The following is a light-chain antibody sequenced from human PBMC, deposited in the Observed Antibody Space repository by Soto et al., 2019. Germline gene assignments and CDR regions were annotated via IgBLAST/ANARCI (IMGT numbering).Light chain of an antibody. CDR1: QAITND. Sequence: DIPMTQSPSSLSASVGDRVTITCRASQAITNDLSWYQQKPGEPPKRLIYAASTLHSGVPSRFSGSGSGTEFTLTISSLQPEDFATYFCLQHNSYPWTFGQGTKVEIK. CDR2: AAS. J-gene: IGKJ1*01. CDR3: LQHNSYPWT. V-gene: IGKV1-17*01.